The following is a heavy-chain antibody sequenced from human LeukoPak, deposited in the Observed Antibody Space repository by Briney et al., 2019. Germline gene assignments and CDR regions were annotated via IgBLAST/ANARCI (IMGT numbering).Heavy chain of an antibody. CDR2: INHSGST. V-gene: IGHV4-34*01. CDR3: AIKPIKYCSGGSCYSNGNDY. D-gene: IGHD2-15*01. Sequence: SETLSLTCAVYGGSFSGYHWSWIRQPPGKGLEWIGEINHSGSTNYNPSLKSRVTISVDTSKNQFSLKLSSVTAADTAVYYCAIKPIKYCSGGSCYSNGNDYWGQGTLVTVSS. J-gene: IGHJ4*02. CDR1: GGSFSGYH.